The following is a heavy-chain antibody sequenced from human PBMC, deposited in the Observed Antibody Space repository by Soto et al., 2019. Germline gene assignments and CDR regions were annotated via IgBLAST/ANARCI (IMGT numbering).Heavy chain of an antibody. J-gene: IGHJ4*02. Sequence: QVQLVQSGAEVKKPGASVKVSCKASGYTFTSYDINWVRQATGQGLEWMGWMNPNSGNTGYAQKFQGRVTMTRNTSLSTADMELSSLRSEDTAVYYCARDTTDYYGYLVWGQGTLVPVSS. CDR3: ARDTTDYYGYLV. V-gene: IGHV1-8*01. CDR1: GYTFTSYD. D-gene: IGHD3-10*01. CDR2: MNPNSGNT.